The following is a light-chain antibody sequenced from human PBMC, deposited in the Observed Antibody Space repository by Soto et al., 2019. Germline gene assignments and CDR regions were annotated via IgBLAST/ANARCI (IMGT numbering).Light chain of an antibody. CDR2: DAS. V-gene: IGKV3-11*01. Sequence: EIVLTQSPATLSLSPGERATLSCRASHSVRSYLVWYQQKPGQAPRPLIYDASNRATGIPARFSGSGSGTDFTLTISSLEPEDFAVYYCQQRSNWPLTFGGGTNVEIK. CDR1: HSVRSY. J-gene: IGKJ4*01. CDR3: QQRSNWPLT.